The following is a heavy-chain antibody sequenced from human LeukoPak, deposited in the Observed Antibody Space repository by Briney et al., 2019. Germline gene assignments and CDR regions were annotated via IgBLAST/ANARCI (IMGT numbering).Heavy chain of an antibody. Sequence: PGGSLRLSCATSGFTLSNYDMYWARQAPGKGLEWVAFIQYDGSNKYYTDSVKGRFTISRDSSRNTVHLQMNSLRAEDTAVYYCAKAYSSSDYYYMDVWGKGTTVTVSS. D-gene: IGHD6-6*01. CDR3: AKAYSSSDYYYMDV. J-gene: IGHJ6*03. CDR2: IQYDGSNK. V-gene: IGHV3-30*02. CDR1: GFTLSNYD.